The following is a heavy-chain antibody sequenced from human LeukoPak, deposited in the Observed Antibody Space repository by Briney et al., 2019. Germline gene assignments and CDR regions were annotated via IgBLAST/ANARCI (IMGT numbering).Heavy chain of an antibody. CDR1: GFTFSDYW. V-gene: IGHV3-7*01. D-gene: IGHD3-10*01. CDR2: IKQDGSEK. J-gene: IGHJ4*02. Sequence: GGSLRLSCAASGFTFSDYWMTWVRQAPGKGLEWVANIKQDGSEKYYLDSVKGRFTISRDNAKNSVYLQMNSLRAEDTAVFYCARDYGPTRESDYWGQGTLVTVSS. CDR3: ARDYGPTRESDY.